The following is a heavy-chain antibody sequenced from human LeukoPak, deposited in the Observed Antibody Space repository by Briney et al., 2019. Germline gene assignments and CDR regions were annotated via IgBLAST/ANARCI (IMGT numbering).Heavy chain of an antibody. CDR2: IYTSGGT. CDR1: GGSISSNKYC. J-gene: IGHJ4*02. V-gene: IGHV4-61*02. CDR3: ARDVSSPPRFDY. Sequence: PSETLSLTCTVSGGSISSNKYCWSWIRQPAGKGLEWIGRIYTSGGTNYNPSLKSRVTMSVDTSKNQFSLKLSSVTAADTAVYYCARDVSSPPRFDYWGQGTLVIVSS.